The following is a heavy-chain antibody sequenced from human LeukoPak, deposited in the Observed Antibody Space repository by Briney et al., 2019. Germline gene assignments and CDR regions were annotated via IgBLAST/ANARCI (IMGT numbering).Heavy chain of an antibody. J-gene: IGHJ4*02. CDR1: GFTVSSYY. CDR2: MYSGGNT. V-gene: IGHV3-53*01. CDR3: ARGETSSYDY. Sequence: PGGSLRLSCAASGFTVSSYYMTWVRQAPGKGLEWASVMYSGGNTYYADSVKGRFTISRDNSKNTVYLQMNSLRAEDTAVYYCARGETSSYDYWGQGTLVTVSS. D-gene: IGHD2-2*01.